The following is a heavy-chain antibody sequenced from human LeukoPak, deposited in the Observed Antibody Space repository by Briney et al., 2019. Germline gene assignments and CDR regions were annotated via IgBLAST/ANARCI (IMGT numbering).Heavy chain of an antibody. CDR2: INPTGGST. V-gene: IGHV1-46*01. Sequence: ASVKVSCKASGYTFTSYYMHWVRQAPGQGLEWMGLINPTGGSTGYAQKFQGRVTMTRDMSTSTVYMELSSLRSEDTAVYYCARGYGSGSYGPHYYYYMDVWGKGTTVTVSS. D-gene: IGHD3-10*01. CDR3: ARGYGSGSYGPHYYYYMDV. J-gene: IGHJ6*03. CDR1: GYTFTSYY.